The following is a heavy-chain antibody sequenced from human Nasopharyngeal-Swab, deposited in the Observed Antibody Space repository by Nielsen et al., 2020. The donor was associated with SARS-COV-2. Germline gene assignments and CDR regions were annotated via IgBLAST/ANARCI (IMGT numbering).Heavy chain of an antibody. V-gene: IGHV3-13*04. Sequence: GASLRLSCAASGFTFSSYDMHWVRQATGKGLEWVSAIGTAGDTYYPGSVKGRFTISRENAKNSLYLQMNSLRAGDTAVYYCAREGSTGYYYGMDVWGQGTTVTVSS. J-gene: IGHJ6*02. CDR1: GFTFSSYD. CDR2: IGTAGDT. D-gene: IGHD1-1*01. CDR3: AREGSTGYYYGMDV.